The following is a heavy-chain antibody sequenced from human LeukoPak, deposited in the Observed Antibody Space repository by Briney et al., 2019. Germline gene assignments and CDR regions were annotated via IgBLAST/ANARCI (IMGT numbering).Heavy chain of an antibody. Sequence: PGGSLRLSCAASGFTFSSFTMNWVRQAPGKGLEWVSSITSSGTYTYYADSVKGRFTISRDNAENSLFLQMTSLRDDDTAVYFCARWGGGSCYDYWGQGTLVTVSS. CDR2: ITSSGTYT. CDR3: ARWGGGSCYDY. CDR1: GFTFSSFT. J-gene: IGHJ4*02. D-gene: IGHD2-15*01. V-gene: IGHV3-21*01.